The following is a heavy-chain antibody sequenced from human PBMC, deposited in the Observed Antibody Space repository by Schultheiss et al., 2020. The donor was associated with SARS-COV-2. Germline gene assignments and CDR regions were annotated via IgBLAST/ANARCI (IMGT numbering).Heavy chain of an antibody. J-gene: IGHJ4*02. CDR1: GGSISSYY. V-gene: IGHV4-59*05. Sequence: SETLSLTCTVSGGSISSYYWSWIRQPAGKGLEWIGSIYYSGSTYYNPSLKSRVTISVDTSKNQFSLKLSSVTAADTAVYYCARHSGVGATRNFDYWGQGTLVTVSS. CDR3: ARHSGVGATRNFDY. CDR2: IYYSGST. D-gene: IGHD1-26*01.